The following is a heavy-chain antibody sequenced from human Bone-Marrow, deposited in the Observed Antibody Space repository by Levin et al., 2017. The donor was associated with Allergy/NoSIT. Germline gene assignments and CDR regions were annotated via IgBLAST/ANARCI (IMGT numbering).Heavy chain of an antibody. CDR2: IRGSGGSK. CDR1: GFVFSSYT. Sequence: GGSLRLSCAASGFVFSSYTMSWVRQAPGKGLEWVSAIRGSGGSKYYADSVKGRFTISRDNSKNTLYLQMNSLRDEDTAVYFCAKDPLDDDSSWLLESWGQGTLVTVSS. D-gene: IGHD6-13*01. CDR3: AKDPLDDDSSWLLES. V-gene: IGHV3-23*01. J-gene: IGHJ4*02.